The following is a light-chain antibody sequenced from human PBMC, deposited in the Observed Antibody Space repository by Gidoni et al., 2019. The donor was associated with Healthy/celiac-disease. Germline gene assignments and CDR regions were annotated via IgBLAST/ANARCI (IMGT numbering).Light chain of an antibody. CDR2: SNN. Sequence: HSVLTQPPSASGTPGQRVTISCSGSSSNLVSNTVNWYQQLPGTAPKLIIYSNNPRPSGVTDRFSCSKSGSSASLASSGLQSEDEADYDCAAWDDSLNGFVVFGGGTKLTVL. CDR3: AAWDDSLNGFVV. CDR1: SSNLVSNT. V-gene: IGLV1-44*01. J-gene: IGLJ2*01.